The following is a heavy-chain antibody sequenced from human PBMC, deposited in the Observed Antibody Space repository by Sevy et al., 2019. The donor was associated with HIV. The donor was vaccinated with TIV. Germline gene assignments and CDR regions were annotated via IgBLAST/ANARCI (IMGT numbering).Heavy chain of an antibody. CDR2: VSSDGSEI. J-gene: IGHJ4*02. V-gene: IGHV3-30-3*01. Sequence: GGSLRLSCAVSGFTFSTYAMHWVRQAPGKGLECVAIVSSDGSEINYADSVKGRFTISRDNSRNTLYLQMNSLRTEDTALYYCARDQLGSIDYWGQGTLVNVFS. CDR3: ARDQLGSIDY. CDR1: GFTFSTYA. D-gene: IGHD7-27*01.